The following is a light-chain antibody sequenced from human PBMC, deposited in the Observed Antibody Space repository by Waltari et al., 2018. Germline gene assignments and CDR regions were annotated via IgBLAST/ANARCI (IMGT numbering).Light chain of an antibody. J-gene: IGKJ1*01. Sequence: EIVLTQSPGTLSLSPGERATLSCRASQSVRGTLAWYQQQPGPPPRLLIYAASIRATGIPDRFSGSGSGTDFTLTISRLEPEDFAVYYCQHYVRLPVTFGQGTKVEIK. CDR1: QSVRGT. CDR2: AAS. V-gene: IGKV3-20*01. CDR3: QHYVRLPVT.